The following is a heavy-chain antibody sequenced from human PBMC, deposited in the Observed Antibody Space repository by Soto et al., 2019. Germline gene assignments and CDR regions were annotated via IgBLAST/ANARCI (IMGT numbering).Heavy chain of an antibody. J-gene: IGHJ3*02. Sequence: QVQLEQSGPEVKKPGASVKVSCKASGYTFTSSGISWVRQTPGQGLEWMGWISTYNGNTKYAQHLQGRVTMTTDTSTSTAYMELRSVRSDDTAVYYCARDVRIAQLSDAFHIWGQGAMVTVSS. CDR3: ARDVRIAQLSDAFHI. V-gene: IGHV1-18*01. CDR2: ISTYNGNT. CDR1: GYTFTSSG. D-gene: IGHD1-1*01.